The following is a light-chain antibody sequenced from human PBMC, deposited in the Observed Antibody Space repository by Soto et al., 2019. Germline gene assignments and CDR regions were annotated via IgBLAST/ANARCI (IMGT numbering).Light chain of an antibody. CDR1: QSLVYSDGNAY. CDR2: KVS. Sequence: DVVMTQSPLSLPVTLGQPASISCRSNQSLVYSDGNAYLNWFQQRPGQPPRLLIYKVSDRFSGVPDRFSGSGAGTDFTLTISRVEAEDVGVYYCMQATQSSWTFGQGTKVDI. V-gene: IGKV2-24*01. J-gene: IGKJ1*01. CDR3: MQATQSSWT.